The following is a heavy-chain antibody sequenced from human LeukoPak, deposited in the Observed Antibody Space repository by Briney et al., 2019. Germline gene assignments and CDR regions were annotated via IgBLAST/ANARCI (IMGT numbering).Heavy chain of an antibody. D-gene: IGHD5-12*01. V-gene: IGHV4-30-4*01. CDR3: ARAAAGTNTYYYFDY. CDR1: GDSISSGDHY. CDR2: IHYRGST. Sequence: MSSETLSLTCTVSGDSISSGDHYWSWIRQPPGKGLEWIGYIHYRGSTYYNPSLKSRVIISGDMSKNQFSLSLNSLTAADSAVYYCARAAAGTNTYYYFDYWGQGTLVTVSS. J-gene: IGHJ4*02.